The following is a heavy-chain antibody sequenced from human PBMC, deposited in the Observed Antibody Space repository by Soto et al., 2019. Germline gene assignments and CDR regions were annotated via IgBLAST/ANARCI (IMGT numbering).Heavy chain of an antibody. CDR2: IYYSGST. V-gene: IGHV4-31*03. Sequence: QVQLQESGPGLVKPSQTLSLTCTVSGGSISTGGYYWTGIRQHPGKGLEWIGYIYYSGSTYYNLSLKSRVNTSVEPSKNHFSLTLSSVTAADTAASYCARRLSVTLIDNWGQGTLVPVSS. J-gene: IGHJ4*02. CDR3: ARRLSVTLIDN. D-gene: IGHD4-17*01. CDR1: GGSISTGGYY.